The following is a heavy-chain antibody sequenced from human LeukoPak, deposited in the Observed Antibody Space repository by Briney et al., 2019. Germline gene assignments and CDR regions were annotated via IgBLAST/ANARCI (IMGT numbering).Heavy chain of an antibody. Sequence: SETLSLTCAVSGGCISSGGYSWSWIRQPPGKGLEWIGYIYHSGSTYYNPSLKSRVTISVDRSKNQFSLKLSSVTAADTAVYYCARGGAATVTTYYYGMDVWGQGTTVTVSS. CDR1: GGCISSGGYS. CDR2: IYHSGST. J-gene: IGHJ6*02. V-gene: IGHV4-30-2*01. CDR3: ARGGAATVTTYYYGMDV. D-gene: IGHD4-11*01.